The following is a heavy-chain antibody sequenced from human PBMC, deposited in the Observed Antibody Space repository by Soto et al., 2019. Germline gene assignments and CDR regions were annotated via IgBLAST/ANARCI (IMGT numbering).Heavy chain of an antibody. J-gene: IGHJ4*02. CDR1: GFTFSSYA. D-gene: IGHD6-19*01. V-gene: IGHV3-23*01. Sequence: QSGGSLRLSCAASGFTFSSYAMSWVRQAPGKGLEWVSAISGSGGSTYYADSVKGRFTISRDNSKNTLYLQMNSLRAEDTAVYYCAKAGGSSGWYPAWGQGTLVTVSS. CDR2: ISGSGGST. CDR3: AKAGGSSGWYPA.